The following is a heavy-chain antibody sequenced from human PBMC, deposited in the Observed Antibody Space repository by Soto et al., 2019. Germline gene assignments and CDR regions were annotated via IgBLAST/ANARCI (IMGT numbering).Heavy chain of an antibody. CDR3: ARPRRRAYSSSSGTYVGGFDP. J-gene: IGHJ5*02. D-gene: IGHD6-6*01. V-gene: IGHV3-33*01. CDR2: IWYDGSNK. CDR1: GFTFSSYG. Sequence: GGSLRLSCAASGFTFSSYGMHWVRQAPGKGLEWVAVIWYDGSNKYYADSVKGRFTISRDNSKNTLYLQMNSLRAEDTAVYYCARPRRRAYSSSSGTYVGGFDPWGQGTLVTVSS.